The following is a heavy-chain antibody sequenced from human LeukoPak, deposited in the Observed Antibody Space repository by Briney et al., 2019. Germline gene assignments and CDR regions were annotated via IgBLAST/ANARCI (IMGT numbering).Heavy chain of an antibody. D-gene: IGHD6-19*01. CDR2: MNPNSGNT. CDR1: GYTFTSYD. J-gene: IGHJ4*02. V-gene: IGHV1-8*02. Sequence: GASVKVSCKASGYTFTSYDINWVRQATGQGLEWMGWMNPNSGNTGYAQKFQGRVTMTTDTSTSTAYMELRSLRSDDTAVYYCARWSSGWTSDYWGQGTLVTVSS. CDR3: ARWSSGWTSDY.